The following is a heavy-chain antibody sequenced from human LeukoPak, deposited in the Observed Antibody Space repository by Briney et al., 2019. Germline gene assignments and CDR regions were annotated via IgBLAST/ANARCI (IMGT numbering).Heavy chain of an antibody. D-gene: IGHD3-22*01. CDR3: ARPYYYDSRIDP. Sequence: SQTLSLTCTGSGGTISSGDFHWICIRQPPGKALGWIAYMYYSGSTYYNPSLKSRVTMSADTSKNQLSLKLSSVTAADTAVYYCARPYYYDSRIDPWGQGILVTVSS. V-gene: IGHV4-30-4*01. J-gene: IGHJ5*02. CDR2: MYYSGST. CDR1: GGTISSGDFH.